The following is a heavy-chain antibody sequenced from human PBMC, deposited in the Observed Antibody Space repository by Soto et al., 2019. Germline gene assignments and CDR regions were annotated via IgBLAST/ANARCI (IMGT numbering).Heavy chain of an antibody. J-gene: IGHJ6*02. V-gene: IGHV3-23*01. Sequence: EVQLLESGGGLVQAGGSLRLSCAASGFTFSSYAMNWVRQAPGKGLEWVSAISGSGTSTYGDSVKGRFTISRDNSKNTLYLHLNSLRAADTAVYYCANDHYGMDVWGQGTTVTVSS. CDR1: GFTFSSYA. CDR2: ISGSGTST. CDR3: ANDHYGMDV.